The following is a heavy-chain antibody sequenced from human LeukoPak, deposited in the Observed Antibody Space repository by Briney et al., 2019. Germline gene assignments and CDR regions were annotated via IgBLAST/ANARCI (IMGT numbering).Heavy chain of an antibody. CDR2: ISAYTGNT. CDR3: ARDLGRVGRGNDY. CDR1: GYTFISYG. Sequence: ASVRVSCKASGYTFISYGISWVRQAPGQGLEWMGWISAYTGNTNYAQKLQGRVTMTTDTSTSTAYMELRSLRFDDTAVYYCARDLGRVGRGNDYWGQGTLVTVSS. V-gene: IGHV1-18*01. D-gene: IGHD3-16*01. J-gene: IGHJ4*02.